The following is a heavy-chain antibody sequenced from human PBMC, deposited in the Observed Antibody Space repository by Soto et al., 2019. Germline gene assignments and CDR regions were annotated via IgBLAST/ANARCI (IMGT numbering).Heavy chain of an antibody. CDR2: IKSKTDGGTT. J-gene: IGHJ4*02. V-gene: IGHV3-15*07. CDR3: STVSSRYF. D-gene: IGHD6-13*01. CDR1: DFTFSDAW. Sequence: GGSLRLSCAASDFTFSDAWMNWVRQAPGKGLEWVGLIKSKTDGGTTDYAAPVKGRFSISRDDSINTLYLQMNSLKSEDTAVYYCSTVSSRYFWGQGTLVTVSS.